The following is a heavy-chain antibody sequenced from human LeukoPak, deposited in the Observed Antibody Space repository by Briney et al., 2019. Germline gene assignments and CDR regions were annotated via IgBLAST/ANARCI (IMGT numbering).Heavy chain of an antibody. CDR2: IYYSGST. D-gene: IGHD6-6*01. Sequence: SQTLSLTCTVSGGSISSGGFYWIWIRQHPGKGLKWMGYIYYSGSTYYNPSLNRRVTMSVDTSKNQFSVKLSSVTAADTAVYYCARGVVGRFETWGEGTLVTVSS. J-gene: IGHJ5*02. V-gene: IGHV4-31*03. CDR1: GGSISSGGFY. CDR3: ARGVVGRFET.